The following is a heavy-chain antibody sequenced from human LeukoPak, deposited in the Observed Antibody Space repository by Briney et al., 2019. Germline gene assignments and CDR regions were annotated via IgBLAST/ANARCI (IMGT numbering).Heavy chain of an antibody. J-gene: IGHJ4*02. CDR2: IKQDGSEK. CDR1: GFPFSKYL. V-gene: IGHV3-7*01. CDR3: ARIWGYCSDSSCYDFGY. Sequence: GGALILSCASSGFPFSKYLMSLVRQAPGKGLGGVANIKQDGSEKYYVDSVKGRFTISRDNAQNPLFLHMNSLRAEDTAVYYCARIWGYCSDSSCYDFGYWGQGTLVSVSS. D-gene: IGHD2-15*01.